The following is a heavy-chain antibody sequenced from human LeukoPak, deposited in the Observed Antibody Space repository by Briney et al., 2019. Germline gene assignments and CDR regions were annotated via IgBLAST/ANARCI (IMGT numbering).Heavy chain of an antibody. J-gene: IGHJ5*02. CDR1: GGSISPYF. Sequence: SETLSLTCTVSGGSISPYFWSWIRQPPGKGLEWIGYISYSGNTNYNPSLKSRVTISVDTAKNQVSLQVTSVTAVDTAVYYCARDDYRGVTNFDPWGQGTLVTVSS. CDR3: ARDDYRGVTNFDP. CDR2: ISYSGNT. V-gene: IGHV4-59*01. D-gene: IGHD3-10*01.